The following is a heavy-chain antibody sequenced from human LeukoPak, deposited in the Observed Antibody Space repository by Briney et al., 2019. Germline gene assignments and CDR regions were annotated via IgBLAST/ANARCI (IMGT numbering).Heavy chain of an antibody. CDR2: ISSSSSYI. Sequence: GGSLRLSCAASGFTFSSYAMSWVRQAPGKGLEWVSSISSSSSYIYYADSVKGRFTISRDNAKNSLYLQMNSLRAEDTAVYYCARSIAAAGIYYFDYWGQGTLVTVSS. V-gene: IGHV3-21*01. D-gene: IGHD6-13*01. J-gene: IGHJ4*02. CDR3: ARSIAAAGIYYFDY. CDR1: GFTFSSYA.